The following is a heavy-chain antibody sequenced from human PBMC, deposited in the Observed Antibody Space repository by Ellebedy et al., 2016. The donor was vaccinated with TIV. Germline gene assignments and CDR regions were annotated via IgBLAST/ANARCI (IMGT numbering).Heavy chain of an antibody. J-gene: IGHJ4*02. CDR2: INTNSGGT. CDR3: TRDLTNIVSGDY. Sequence: AASVKVSCKTSGYTFTDYYIHWVRQAPGQGLEWMAWINTNSGGTNYSQKFQGRVTVTRDTSTSTAFLELSRLRSDDTAVYYCTRDLTNIVSGDYWGQGTLVTVSS. D-gene: IGHD5/OR15-5a*01. V-gene: IGHV1-2*02. CDR1: GYTFTDYY.